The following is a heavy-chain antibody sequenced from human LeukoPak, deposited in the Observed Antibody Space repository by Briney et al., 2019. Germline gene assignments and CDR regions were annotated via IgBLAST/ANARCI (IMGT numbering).Heavy chain of an antibody. CDR3: AREVRAYGGYSQSDY. V-gene: IGHV3-21*01. Sequence: AGGSLRLSCAASGFTFSSHSMNWVSQAPGKGLEWVSSISSSSSYIYYADSVKGRFTISRHNAKNSLYLQMNTLRVEDTAVYYCAREVRAYGGYSQSDYWGQGTLVTVSS. J-gene: IGHJ4*02. CDR2: ISSSSSYI. D-gene: IGHD5-12*01. CDR1: GFTFSSHS.